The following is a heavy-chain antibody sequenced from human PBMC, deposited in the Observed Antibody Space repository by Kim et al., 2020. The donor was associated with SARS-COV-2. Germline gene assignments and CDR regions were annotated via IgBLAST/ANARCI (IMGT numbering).Heavy chain of an antibody. Sequence: SETLSLTCTVSGGSISSYYWSWIRQPPGKGLEWIGYIYYSGSTNYNPSLKSRVTISVDTSKNQFSLKLSSVTAADTAVYYCARGINTYYDYVWGRYRYPEYFDYWGQGALVTVSS. J-gene: IGHJ4*02. CDR3: ARGINTYYDYVWGRYRYPEYFDY. CDR2: IYYSGST. CDR1: GGSISSYY. D-gene: IGHD3-16*02. V-gene: IGHV4-59*08.